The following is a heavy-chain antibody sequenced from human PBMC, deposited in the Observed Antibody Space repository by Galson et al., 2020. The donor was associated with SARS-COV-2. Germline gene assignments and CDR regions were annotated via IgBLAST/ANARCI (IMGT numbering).Heavy chain of an antibody. Sequence: GESLKISCAASGFTFSTYWMSWVRQAPGKGLGRVANIKGDGSEKYYVDSVKGRFTISRDNAENSLYLQMISLRAEDTAVFYCARGALTGRYFDLWGRGTLVTVSS. CDR3: ARGALTGRYFDL. CDR2: IKGDGSEK. J-gene: IGHJ2*01. V-gene: IGHV3-7*01. D-gene: IGHD1-26*01. CDR1: GFTFSTYW.